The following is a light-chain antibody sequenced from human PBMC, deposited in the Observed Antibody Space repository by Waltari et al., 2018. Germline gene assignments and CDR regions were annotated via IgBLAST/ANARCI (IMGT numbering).Light chain of an antibody. V-gene: IGLV2-11*01. J-gene: IGLJ3*02. CDR1: SRDVGCSTY. CDR3: CSYAGSYEV. Sequence: QSALTQPRSVSGSPGQSVTISCTGPSRDVGCSTYVPLYQQPPGKAPKLMIYDVSKRPSGVPDRFSGSKSGNTASLTISGLQAEDEADYYCCSYAGSYEVFGGGTKLTVL. CDR2: DVS.